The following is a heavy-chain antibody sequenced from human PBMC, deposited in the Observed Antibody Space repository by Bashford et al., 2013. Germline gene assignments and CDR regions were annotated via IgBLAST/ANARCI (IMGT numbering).Heavy chain of an antibody. CDR3: ANLYYYDSSGYPADY. J-gene: IGHJ4*02. V-gene: IGHV3-9*01. Sequence: SLRLSCAASGFTFENVAMHWVRQVPGKGLEWVSGISWNSGSIGYADSVKGRFTISRDNAKNSLYLQMNSLRAEDTALYYCANLYYYDSSGYPADYWGQGTLVTVSS. CDR2: ISWNSGSI. CDR1: GFTFENVA. D-gene: IGHD3-22*01.